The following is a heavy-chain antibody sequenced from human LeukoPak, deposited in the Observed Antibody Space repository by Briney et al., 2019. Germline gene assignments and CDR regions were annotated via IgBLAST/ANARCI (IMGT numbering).Heavy chain of an antibody. CDR2: ISSSGSTI. D-gene: IGHD4-17*01. J-gene: IGHJ1*01. CDR1: GFPFSSYE. Sequence: GSLSLSCAASGFPFSSYEMNWVRQAPGKGLEWVSYISSSGSTIYYADSVKGRFNISRDNAKNSLFLQMNSLRDEDTAFYYCARGDGPTVTADYFQNWGQGTLVTVS. CDR3: ARGDGPTVTADYFQN. V-gene: IGHV3-48*03.